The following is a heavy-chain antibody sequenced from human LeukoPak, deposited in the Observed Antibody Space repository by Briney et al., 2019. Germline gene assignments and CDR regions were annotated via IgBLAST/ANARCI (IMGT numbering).Heavy chain of an antibody. V-gene: IGHV4-59*01. J-gene: IGHJ4*02. CDR3: ARAPSLKSIAAAGTKGFDY. Sequence: SETLSLTCTVSGGSISSYYWSWIRQPPGKGLEWIGYIYYSGSTNYNPSLKSRVTISVDTSKNQFSLKLSSVTAADTAVYYCARAPSLKSIAAAGTKGFDYWGQGTLVTVSS. D-gene: IGHD6-13*01. CDR2: IYYSGST. CDR1: GGSISSYY.